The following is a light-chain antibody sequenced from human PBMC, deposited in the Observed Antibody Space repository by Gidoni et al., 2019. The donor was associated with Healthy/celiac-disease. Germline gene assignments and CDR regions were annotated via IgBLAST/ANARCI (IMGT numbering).Light chain of an antibody. CDR3: QQYNSYST. V-gene: IGKV1-5*01. CDR2: DAS. CDR1: QSISSW. J-gene: IGKJ1*01. Sequence: KMTPSPSTLSASVAATVTISCRASQSISSWLAWYQQKPGKAPKLLIYDASSLESGVPSRFSGSGSGTEFTLTISSLQADDFATYYCQQYNSYSTFGQGTKVEIK.